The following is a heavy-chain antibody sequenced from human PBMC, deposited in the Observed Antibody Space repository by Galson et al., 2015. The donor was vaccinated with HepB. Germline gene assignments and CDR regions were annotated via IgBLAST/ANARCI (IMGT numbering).Heavy chain of an antibody. CDR2: INHSGST. J-gene: IGHJ4*02. Sequence: ETLSLTCAVYGGSFSGYYWSWLRQPPGKGLEWIGEINHSGSTNYNPSLKSRVTISVDTSKNQFSLKLTSVTAADTAVYYCARRKSYHLVRGVYFDYWGQGALVTVSS. V-gene: IGHV4-34*01. CDR3: ARRKSYHLVRGVYFDY. D-gene: IGHD2-2*01. CDR1: GGSFSGYY.